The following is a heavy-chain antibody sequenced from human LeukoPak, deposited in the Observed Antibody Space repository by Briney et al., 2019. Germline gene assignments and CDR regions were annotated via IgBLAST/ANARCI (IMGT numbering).Heavy chain of an antibody. Sequence: GGSLRLSCTASGFSFSSYAMSWVRQAPGKGLEWVSHISVSGGNTYYADSVKGRFTISRDNSKNTLYLQMNSLRAEDTAVYYCAREGRDYGDWPPDYWGQGTLVTVSS. J-gene: IGHJ4*02. CDR2: ISVSGGNT. CDR3: AREGRDYGDWPPDY. D-gene: IGHD4-17*01. CDR1: GFSFSSYA. V-gene: IGHV3-23*01.